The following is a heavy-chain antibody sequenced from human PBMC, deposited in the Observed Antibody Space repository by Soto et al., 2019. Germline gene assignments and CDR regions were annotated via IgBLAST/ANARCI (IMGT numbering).Heavy chain of an antibody. D-gene: IGHD2-15*01. CDR1: GFSLSTSGMC. CDR2: IDWDDDK. J-gene: IGHJ4*02. CDR3: ARGYCSGGSCNKGPDYPEWDY. V-gene: IGHV2-70*11. Sequence: GSGPTLVNPTQTLTLTCTFSGFSLSTSGMCVSWIRQPPGKALEWLARIDWDDDKYYSTSLKTRLTISKDTSKNQVVLTMTNMDPVDTATYYCARGYCSGGSCNKGPDYPEWDYWGQGTLVTVSS.